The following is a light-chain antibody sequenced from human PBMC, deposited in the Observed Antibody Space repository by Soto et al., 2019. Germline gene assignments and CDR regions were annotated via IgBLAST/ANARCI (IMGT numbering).Light chain of an antibody. V-gene: IGLV1-47*01. CDR1: SSNIGSNY. Sequence: QSVLTQPPSASATPGQRITISCFGSSSNIGSNYGYWYQQLPGTAPKLLISRDDERPSGVPDRFSGSKSGTSASLAISGGRSEDEGDYFCAAWDDSLRDPVFGGGTKLTVL. J-gene: IGLJ2*01. CDR2: RDD. CDR3: AAWDDSLRDPV.